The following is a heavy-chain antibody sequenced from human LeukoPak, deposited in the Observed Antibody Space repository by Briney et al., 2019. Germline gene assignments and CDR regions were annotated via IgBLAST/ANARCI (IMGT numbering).Heavy chain of an antibody. D-gene: IGHD1-26*01. CDR3: ARLYSGSYYYFDY. J-gene: IGHJ4*02. CDR1: GGSISSSSCY. Sequence: SETLSLTCTVSGGSISSSSCYWGWIRQPPGKGLEWIGSIYYSGSTYYNPSLKSRVTISVDTSKNQFSLKLSSVTAADTAVYYCARLYSGSYYYFDYWGQGTLVTVSS. V-gene: IGHV4-39*07. CDR2: IYYSGST.